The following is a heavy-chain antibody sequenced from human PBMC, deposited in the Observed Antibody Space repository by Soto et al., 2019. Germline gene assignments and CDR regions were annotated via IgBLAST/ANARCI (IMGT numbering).Heavy chain of an antibody. V-gene: IGHV4-59*01. CDR2: IYYSGST. CDR3: SRSGTYCPEPPGFDP. D-gene: IGHD1-26*01. CDR1: GGSISSYC. Sequence: SETLSLTCTVSGGSISSYCWSWIRQPPGKGLEWIGYIYYSGSTNYNPSLMSRVTISVDTSKDQFSLKLSSVTAADTAVYYCSRSGTYCPEPPGFDPWGQGTLVTVSS. J-gene: IGHJ5*02.